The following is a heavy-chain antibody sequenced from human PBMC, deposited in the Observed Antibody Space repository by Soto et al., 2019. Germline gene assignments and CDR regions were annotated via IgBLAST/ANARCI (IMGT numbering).Heavy chain of an antibody. CDR2: NYYSGIT. D-gene: IGHD3-22*01. CDR1: GGSISSGGYY. Sequence: SETLSLTCTVSGGSISSGGYYWTWIRQHPGKGLEWIGYNYYSGITYYNPSLKSRVTISLDTSKNQFSLKLSSVTAADTAVYYCTGGYYYDSSGYFAFDIWGQGTMVTVSS. J-gene: IGHJ3*02. V-gene: IGHV4-31*03. CDR3: TGGYYYDSSGYFAFDI.